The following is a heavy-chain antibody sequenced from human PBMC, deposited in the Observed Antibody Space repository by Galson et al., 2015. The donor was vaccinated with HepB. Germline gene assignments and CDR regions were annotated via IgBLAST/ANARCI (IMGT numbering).Heavy chain of an antibody. V-gene: IGHV3-7*03. CDR2: IKEDGSEK. D-gene: IGHD2-2*01. CDR1: GFTFSNYW. J-gene: IGHJ6*02. Sequence: SLRLSCAASGFTFSNYWMSWVRQAPGKGLEWVANIKEDGSEKYYVDSVKGRLTISRDNAKNSLYLLMNSLRGEDTAVYYCARGPAATSFYYYDMDVWGQGTMVTVSS. CDR3: ARGPAATSFYYYDMDV.